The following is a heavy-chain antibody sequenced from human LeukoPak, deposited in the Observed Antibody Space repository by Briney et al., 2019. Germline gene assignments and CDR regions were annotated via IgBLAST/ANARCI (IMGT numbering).Heavy chain of an antibody. Sequence: SETLSLTCTVSGCSISSYYWSWIRQPPGKGLEWIGYIYYSGSTNYNPSLKSRVIISVDTSKNQFSLKLSSVTAADAAVYYCARAIGYSFDYWGQGTLVTVSS. CDR3: ARAIGYSFDY. CDR2: IYYSGST. J-gene: IGHJ4*02. D-gene: IGHD2-15*01. CDR1: GCSISSYY. V-gene: IGHV4-59*01.